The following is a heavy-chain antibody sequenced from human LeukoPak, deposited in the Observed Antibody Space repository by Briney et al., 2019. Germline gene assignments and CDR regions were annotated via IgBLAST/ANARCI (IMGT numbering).Heavy chain of an antibody. CDR1: GGTFSSYA. V-gene: IGHV1-69*13. CDR3: ARGFGGSGWYSRYYYMDV. CDR2: IIPIFGTA. D-gene: IGHD6-19*01. Sequence: SVKVSCKASGGTFSSYAISWVRHAPGQGLEWMGGIIPIFGTANYAQKFQGRVTMTAHEATSPAYMERSSLRSEDTAVCYCARGFGGSGWYSRYYYMDVWGKGTTVTVSS. J-gene: IGHJ6*03.